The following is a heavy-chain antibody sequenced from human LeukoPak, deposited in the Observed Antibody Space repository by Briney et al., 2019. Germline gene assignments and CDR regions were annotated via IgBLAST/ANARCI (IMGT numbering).Heavy chain of an antibody. CDR2: ISYDGRNT. J-gene: IGHJ4*02. D-gene: IGHD2-2*01. Sequence: GGSLRLSCAASGFTFSSFAIHWVRQTPGKGLEWVAAISYDGRNTYYAESVKGRFTISRDNSKNTLYLQIHSLSPEDTAVYYCARDNRPVVPATVDYWGRGTLVTVSS. CDR1: GFTFSSFA. V-gene: IGHV3-30*04. CDR3: ARDNRPVVPATVDY.